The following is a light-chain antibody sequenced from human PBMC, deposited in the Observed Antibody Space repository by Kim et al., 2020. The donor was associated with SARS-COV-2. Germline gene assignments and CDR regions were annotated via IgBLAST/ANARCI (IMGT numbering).Light chain of an antibody. CDR3: QQYDAYPRT. J-gene: IGKJ1*01. CDR2: EAY. Sequence: ASVGDRVTITCRASQSVTTWLAWYQQKPGQAPKLRIYEAYSLQNGVPPRFSGSGSGTEFALTISSLQPEDFGTYYCQQYDAYPRTFGQGTKVDIK. CDR1: QSVTTW. V-gene: IGKV1-5*03.